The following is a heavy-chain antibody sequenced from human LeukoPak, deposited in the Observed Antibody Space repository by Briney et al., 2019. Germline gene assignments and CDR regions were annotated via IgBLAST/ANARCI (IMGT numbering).Heavy chain of an antibody. V-gene: IGHV5-51*01. D-gene: IGHD2-15*01. CDR1: GYSFSDYW. Sequence: GESLKISCKGYGYSFSDYWIGWVRQVPGKGLEWMGIIFPGDSDTKYSPSFQGQVTISVDKSLSTAYLQWTSLRASDTAIYYCARHGLGGCSGGRCFTSFHYYGMDVWGQGTTVTVSS. J-gene: IGHJ6*02. CDR3: ARHGLGGCSGGRCFTSFHYYGMDV. CDR2: IFPGDSDT.